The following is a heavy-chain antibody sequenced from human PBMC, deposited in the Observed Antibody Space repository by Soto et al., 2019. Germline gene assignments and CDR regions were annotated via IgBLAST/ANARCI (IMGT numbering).Heavy chain of an antibody. CDR1: GYTFTSYA. CDR2: INAGNGNT. CDR3: ARDVRLELFFLLDP. V-gene: IGHV1-3*01. J-gene: IGHJ5*02. D-gene: IGHD1-7*01. Sequence: ASVKVSCKASGYTFTSYAMHWVRQAPGQRLEWMGWINAGNGNTKYPQKFQGRVTITRDTSASTAYMELSSLRSEDTAVYYCARDVRLELFFLLDPWGQGTLVTVSS.